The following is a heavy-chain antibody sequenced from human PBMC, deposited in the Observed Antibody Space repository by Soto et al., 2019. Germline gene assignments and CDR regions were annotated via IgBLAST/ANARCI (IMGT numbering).Heavy chain of an antibody. J-gene: IGHJ4*02. V-gene: IGHV3-13*01. CDR2: IGTADDT. CDR3: AKSQEIGTHFFDS. Sequence: PGGSLRLSCEASGFTFSGFDMHWVRQPTGKGLEWVSSIGTADDTYYAVSVKGRLTISRDNAKNSLSLQMNSLRAGDMAVYFCAKSQEIGTHFFDSWGQGTQVTVSS. D-gene: IGHD6-13*01. CDR1: GFTFSGFD.